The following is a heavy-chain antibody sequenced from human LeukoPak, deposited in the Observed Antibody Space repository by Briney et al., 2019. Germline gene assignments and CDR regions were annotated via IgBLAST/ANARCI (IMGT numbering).Heavy chain of an antibody. J-gene: IGHJ4*02. CDR2: IRSSGDST. CDR3: AKEVRESAWFYFDY. V-gene: IGHV3-23*01. CDR1: GFTFKTYA. Sequence: GGSLRLSCSASGFTFKTYAMSWVRQAPGKGLEWVSGIRSSGDSTYYADSVKGRFTISRDNSRNTLYLQMNSLSAEDTAVYYCAKEVRESAWFYFDYWGQGTLATVSS. D-gene: IGHD3-10*01.